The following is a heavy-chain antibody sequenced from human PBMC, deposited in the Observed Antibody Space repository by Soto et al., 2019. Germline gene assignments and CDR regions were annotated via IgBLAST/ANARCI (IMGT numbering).Heavy chain of an antibody. CDR1: GFTVSSNY. CDR3: AKAAAGRGLYRYFDL. Sequence: EVQLVESGGGLIQPGGSLRLSCAASGFTVSSNYMSWVRQAPGKGLEWVSAISGSGGSTYYADSVKGRFTISRDNSKNTLYLQMNSLRAEDTAVYYCAKAAAGRGLYRYFDLWGRGTLVTVSS. D-gene: IGHD6-13*01. CDR2: ISGSGGST. V-gene: IGHV3-23*04. J-gene: IGHJ2*01.